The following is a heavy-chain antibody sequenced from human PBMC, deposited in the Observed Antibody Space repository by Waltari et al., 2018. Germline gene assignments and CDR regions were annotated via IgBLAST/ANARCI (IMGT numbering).Heavy chain of an antibody. Sequence: EVQLVESGGGLIQPGGSLRLSCAASGFTVSSNYMSLVRQAPGKGLEWVSVIYSGGSTYYADSVKGRFTISRDNSKNTLYLQMNSLRAEDTAVYYCARDLSGSYYGFDYWGQGTLVTVSS. CDR3: ARDLSGSYYGFDY. D-gene: IGHD1-26*01. V-gene: IGHV3-53*01. CDR1: GFTVSSNY. J-gene: IGHJ4*02. CDR2: IYSGGST.